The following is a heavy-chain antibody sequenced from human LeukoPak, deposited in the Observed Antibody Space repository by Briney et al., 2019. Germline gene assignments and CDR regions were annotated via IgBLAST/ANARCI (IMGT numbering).Heavy chain of an antibody. J-gene: IGHJ4*02. CDR1: GFTFSSYG. CDR3: ARADYDILTGYYSYFDY. CDR2: IWYDGCNK. D-gene: IGHD3-9*01. V-gene: IGHV3-33*01. Sequence: AGGSLRLSCAASGFTFSSYGMHWVRQAPGKGLEWVAVIWYDGCNKYYADSVKGRFTISRDNSKNTLHLQMNSLRAEDTAVYYCARADYDILTGYYSYFDYWGQGTLVTVSS.